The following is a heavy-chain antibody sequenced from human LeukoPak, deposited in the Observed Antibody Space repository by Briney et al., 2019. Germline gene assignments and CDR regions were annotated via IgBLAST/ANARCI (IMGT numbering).Heavy chain of an antibody. V-gene: IGHV3-30*02. CDR2: IRYDGTKK. J-gene: IGHJ6*03. Sequence: GGSLRLSCAASGFSFSNFGMHWVRRAPGKGLEWVTFIRYDGTKKNYADSVKGRFTISRDNAKNSLFLQMNSLRAEDTAVYYCARAGWFGESSDPYYMDVWGKGTTVTVSS. CDR1: GFSFSNFG. CDR3: ARAGWFGESSDPYYMDV. D-gene: IGHD3-10*01.